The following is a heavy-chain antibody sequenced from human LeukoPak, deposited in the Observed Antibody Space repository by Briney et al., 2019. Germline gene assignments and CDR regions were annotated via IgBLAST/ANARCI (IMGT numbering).Heavy chain of an antibody. CDR1: GFTFSSYS. CDR3: TREKWELRYYFDY. Sequence: HPGGSLRLSCAASGFTFSSYSMSWVRQAPGKGLEWVSYITSSSGTRYYASSVKGRFTVSRDNAKSSLYLQMNSLRDEDTAVYYCTREKWELRYYFDYWGQGTLVSVSS. V-gene: IGHV3-48*02. J-gene: IGHJ4*02. CDR2: ITSSSGTR. D-gene: IGHD1-26*01.